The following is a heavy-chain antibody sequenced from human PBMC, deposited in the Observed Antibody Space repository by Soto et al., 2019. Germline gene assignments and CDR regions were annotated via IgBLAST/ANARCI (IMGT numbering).Heavy chain of an antibody. CDR2: IIPSFDLT. CDR1: GGTFSTYA. CDR3: ARVQCTGGSCYTLGALDI. J-gene: IGHJ3*02. V-gene: IGHV1-69*04. Sequence: SVKVSCKVSGGTFSTYAFTWVRQAPGQGLEWMGRIIPSFDLTNYAQKFRGRVTIVADTSTTTVYMELNSLTSDDTALYYCARVQCTGGSCYTLGALDIWGQGTMVTVSS. D-gene: IGHD2-15*01.